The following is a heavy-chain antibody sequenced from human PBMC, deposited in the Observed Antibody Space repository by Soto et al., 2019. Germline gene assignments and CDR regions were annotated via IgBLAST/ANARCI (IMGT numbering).Heavy chain of an antibody. CDR1: GGSISSSNYY. CDR2: IYYGGST. J-gene: IGHJ3*02. Sequence: SETLSLTCTVSGGSISSSNYYWGWIRQPPGKGLEWSGSIYYGGSTYYNPCRKTRLTISVDTSKNHFPLKLNSVTAADTAVYYCARQGEGGRGGFDIWGKGTMVTVS. CDR3: ARQGEGGRGGFDI. V-gene: IGHV4-39*01. D-gene: IGHD3-10*01.